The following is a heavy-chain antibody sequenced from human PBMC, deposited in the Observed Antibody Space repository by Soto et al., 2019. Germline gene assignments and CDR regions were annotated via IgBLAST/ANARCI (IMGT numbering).Heavy chain of an antibody. D-gene: IGHD1-26*01. J-gene: IGHJ4*02. CDR2: IYYSGST. V-gene: IGHV4-59*08. CDR3: ARGGLSGSYPTFDY. CDR1: GGSISSYY. Sequence: PSETLSLTCTVSGGSISSYYWSWIRQPPGKGLEWIGYIYYSGSTNYNPSLKSRVTISVDTSKNQFSLKLSSVTAADTAVYYCARGGLSGSYPTFDYWGQGTLVTVSS.